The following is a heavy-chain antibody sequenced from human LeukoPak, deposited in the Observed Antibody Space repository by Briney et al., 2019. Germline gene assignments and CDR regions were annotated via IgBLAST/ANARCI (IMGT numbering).Heavy chain of an antibody. J-gene: IGHJ4*02. V-gene: IGHV3-48*02. CDR3: ARPTNSSGLLDY. D-gene: IGHD6-19*01. CDR2: ISSTSDTR. CDR1: GFTLRSYS. Sequence: PGGSLRLSCAASGFTLRSYSMNWVRQSPGKGLEWISYISSTSDTRYYADSVKGRFTISRDNAKNSLYLQMNSLRDEDTAVYYCARPTNSSGLLDYWGQGTLVTVSS.